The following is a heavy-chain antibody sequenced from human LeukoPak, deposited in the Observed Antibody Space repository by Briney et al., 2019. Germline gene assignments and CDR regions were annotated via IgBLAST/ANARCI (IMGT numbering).Heavy chain of an antibody. Sequence: SETLSLTRAVYGGSFSGYYWSWIRQPPGKGLEWIGEINHSGSTNHNPPRKGRVTISVDTSKNQFSLKLSSVTAADPAVYYCARHEYCSSPSCYEDCDYWGQGTLVSVSS. CDR3: ARHEYCSSPSCYEDCDY. CDR2: INHSGST. D-gene: IGHD2-2*01. J-gene: IGHJ4*02. V-gene: IGHV4-34*01. CDR1: GGSFSGYY.